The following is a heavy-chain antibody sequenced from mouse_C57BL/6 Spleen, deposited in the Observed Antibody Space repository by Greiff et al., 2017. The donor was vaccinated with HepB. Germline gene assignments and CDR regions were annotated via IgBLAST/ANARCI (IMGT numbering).Heavy chain of an antibody. CDR2: IHPNSGST. J-gene: IGHJ2*01. CDR3: ARIRSNYFDY. Sequence: VKLQQPGAELVKPGASVKLSCKASGYTFTSYWMHWVKQRPGQGLEWIGMIHPNSGSTNYNEKFKSKATLTVDKSSSTAYMQLSSLTSEDSAVYYCARIRSNYFDYWGQGTTLTVSS. V-gene: IGHV1-64*01. CDR1: GYTFTSYW.